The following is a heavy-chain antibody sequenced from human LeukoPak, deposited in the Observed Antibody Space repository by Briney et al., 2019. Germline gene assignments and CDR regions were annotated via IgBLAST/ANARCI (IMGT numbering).Heavy chain of an antibody. V-gene: IGHV3-23*01. CDR1: GFTFSSYA. Sequence: PGRSLGLSCGASGFTFSSYAMSWVRQAPGKGLEWVSTIRGRGGGTYCADAVRGRFTISRDNTKNNLYMKMNSLRDEDTALYYCAKAGIGVVGYFDYWGQGTLVTVSS. CDR3: AKAGIGVVGYFDY. D-gene: IGHD6-19*01. J-gene: IGHJ4*02. CDR2: IRGRGGGT.